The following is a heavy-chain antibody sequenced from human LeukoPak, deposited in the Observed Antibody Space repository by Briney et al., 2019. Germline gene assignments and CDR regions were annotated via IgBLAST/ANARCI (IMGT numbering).Heavy chain of an antibody. D-gene: IGHD5-24*01. Sequence: ASVKVSCKASGYTFTSYYMHWVRQAPGQGLEWMGIINPSGGSTSYAQKFQGRVTMTRDTSTSTAYMELRSLRSDDTAVYYCAGALGGDGYNWWGQGTLVTVSS. CDR3: AGALGGDGYNW. CDR2: INPSGGST. J-gene: IGHJ4*02. CDR1: GYTFTSYY. V-gene: IGHV1-46*01.